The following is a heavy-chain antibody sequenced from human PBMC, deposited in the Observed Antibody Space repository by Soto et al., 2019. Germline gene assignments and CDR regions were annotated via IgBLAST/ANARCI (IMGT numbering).Heavy chain of an antibody. D-gene: IGHD4-17*01. CDR1: GGSISSGGYY. V-gene: IGHV4-31*03. J-gene: IGHJ5*02. CDR3: ARSKVRVTTFWFDP. Sequence: SETLSLTCTVSGGSISSGGYYWSWIRQHPGKGLEWIGYIYYSGRTYYNPSFRSRVTISVDTSKNQFSLKLSSVTAADTAVYYCARSKVRVTTFWFDPWGQGTLVTVSS. CDR2: IYYSGRT.